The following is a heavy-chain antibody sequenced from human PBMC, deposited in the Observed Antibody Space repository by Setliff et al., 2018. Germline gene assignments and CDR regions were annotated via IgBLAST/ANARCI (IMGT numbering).Heavy chain of an antibody. J-gene: IGHJ4*02. Sequence: PGGSLRLSCAASGFTFNNFAMHWVRQAPGKGLEWVAVIWYDGSNKYYADSVKGRFTISRDNSKNTLYLRMNSLRAEDTALYYCARQATDYWGQGTLVTVSS. CDR2: IWYDGSNK. V-gene: IGHV3-33*01. CDR1: GFTFNNFA. CDR3: ARQATDY.